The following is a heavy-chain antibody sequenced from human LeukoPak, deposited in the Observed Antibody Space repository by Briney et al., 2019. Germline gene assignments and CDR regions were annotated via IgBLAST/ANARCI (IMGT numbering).Heavy chain of an antibody. Sequence: TSETLSLTCTVSGGSISGYYWSWIRQPPGKGLEWIAFVSYSGSTNYNPSLKNRVTISRDTSKNQLSLKLSSVTAADTAVYYCARDRGSAGGFDFWGQGALVTVSS. CDR1: GGSISGYY. V-gene: IGHV4-59*01. J-gene: IGHJ4*02. D-gene: IGHD6-13*01. CDR2: VSYSGST. CDR3: ARDRGSAGGFDF.